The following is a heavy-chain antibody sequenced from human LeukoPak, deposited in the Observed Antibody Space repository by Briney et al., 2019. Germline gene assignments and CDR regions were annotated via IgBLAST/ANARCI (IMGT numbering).Heavy chain of an antibody. CDR1: GFTVSSNC. CDR3: ARDTSRTMDV. V-gene: IGHV3-74*01. Sequence: GGSLRLSCVASGFTVSSNCMSWVRQAPGKGLVWVSIINTDGSTTRYADSVKGRFTISRDNAKNTLYLQMNSPRVEDTAVYFCARDTSRTMDVWGQGTTVTV. J-gene: IGHJ6*02. CDR2: INTDGSTT. D-gene: IGHD2/OR15-2a*01.